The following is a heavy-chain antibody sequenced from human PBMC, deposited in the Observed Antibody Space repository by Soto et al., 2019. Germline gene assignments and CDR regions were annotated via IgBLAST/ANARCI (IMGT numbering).Heavy chain of an antibody. V-gene: IGHV3-23*01. CDR1: GFTFSSYD. D-gene: IGHD6-19*01. J-gene: IGHJ4*02. CDR2: IRGSGGST. CDR3: AKAKSSGWYFSDY. Sequence: EVQLLESGGGLVQRGGSLRLSCAGTGFTFSSYDMSWVRQAPGKGLEWVSTIRGSGGSTYYADSVKGRFTISRDNSKNTLYLQMNSLRAEDTAVYFCAKAKSSGWYFSDYWGQGTLVTGSS.